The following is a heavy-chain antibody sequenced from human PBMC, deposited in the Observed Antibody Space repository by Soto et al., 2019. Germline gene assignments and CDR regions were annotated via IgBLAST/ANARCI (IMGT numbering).Heavy chain of an antibody. Sequence: TSETLSLTCTVSGGSISTYYWSWIRQPPGGTLEWIGYIYASGATTYNPSLESRVTMSVDMPNNEFSLELTSLTAADTAVYYCARSQSVGGSIYHYYFDFWGQGTLVTVSS. CDR3: ARSQSVGGSIYHYYFDF. V-gene: IGHV4-59*01. J-gene: IGHJ4*02. D-gene: IGHD2-15*01. CDR1: GGSISTYY. CDR2: IYASGAT.